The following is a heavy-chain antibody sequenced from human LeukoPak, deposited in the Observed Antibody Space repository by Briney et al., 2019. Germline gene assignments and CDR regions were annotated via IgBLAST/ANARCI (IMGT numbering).Heavy chain of an antibody. Sequence: ASVKVSCKASGYTFTGYYMHWVRHAPGQGLEWMGWINPNSGGTNYAQKFQGRVTMTRDTSISTAYMELGRLRSDDTAVYYCASGRGYCSSTSCRENNDVFDYWGQGTLVTVSS. D-gene: IGHD2-2*01. J-gene: IGHJ4*02. CDR2: INPNSGGT. CDR3: ASGRGYCSSTSCRENNDVFDY. V-gene: IGHV1-2*02. CDR1: GYTFTGYY.